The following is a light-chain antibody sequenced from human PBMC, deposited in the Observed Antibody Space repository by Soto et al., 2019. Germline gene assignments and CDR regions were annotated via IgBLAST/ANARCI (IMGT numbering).Light chain of an antibody. CDR2: EGS. J-gene: IGLJ1*01. V-gene: IGLV2-14*02. CDR3: NSYTSSSTYV. CDR1: SSDVGSYNL. Sequence: QSALTQPASVSGSPGQSITISCTGTSSDVGSYNLVSWYQHHPGKAPKLMIYEGSKRPSGVSNRFSGSKSGNTASLTISGLQAEDEADYYCNSYTSSSTYVFGTGTKATVL.